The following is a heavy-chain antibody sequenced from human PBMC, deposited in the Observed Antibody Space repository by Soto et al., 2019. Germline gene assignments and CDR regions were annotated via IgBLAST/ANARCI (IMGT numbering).Heavy chain of an antibody. D-gene: IGHD5-18*01. J-gene: IGHJ4*02. V-gene: IGHV4-4*02. Sequence: SETLSLTCAVSGGSISSSNWWSWVRQPPGKGLEWIGEIYHSGSTNYNPSLKSRVTISVDKSKNQFSLKLSSVTAADTAVYYCAIITGDTAMDGLPVDYWGQGTLVTVSS. CDR2: IYHSGST. CDR1: GGSISSSNW. CDR3: AIITGDTAMDGLPVDY.